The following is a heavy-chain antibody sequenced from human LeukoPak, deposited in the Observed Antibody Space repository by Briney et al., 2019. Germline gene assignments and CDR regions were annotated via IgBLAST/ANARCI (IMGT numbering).Heavy chain of an antibody. J-gene: IGHJ4*02. CDR1: GGSFSNYG. CDR2: MIPILGIA. CDR3: AKEERKDFYYFDY. V-gene: IGHV1-69*04. D-gene: IGHD1-1*01. Sequence: SVKVSCKASGGSFSNYGINWVRQAPGQGLEWMGRMIPILGIANYAQKLQGRVTITADKSTSTAYMELSSLRSEDTAVYYCAKEERKDFYYFDYWGQGTLVTVSS.